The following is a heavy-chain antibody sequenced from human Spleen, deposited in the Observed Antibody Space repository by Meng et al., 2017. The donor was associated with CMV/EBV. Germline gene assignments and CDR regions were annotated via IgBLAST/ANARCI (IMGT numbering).Heavy chain of an antibody. CDR3: VGLYSGYAYFDY. Sequence: SETLSLTCTVSGGSISSYYWSWIRQPPGKGLEWIGYIYYSGSTDYNPSLKSRVTISVDTSKNQFSLKLSSVTAADTAVFYCVGLYSGYAYFDYWGQGTLVTVSS. CDR1: GGSISSYY. V-gene: IGHV4-59*12. J-gene: IGHJ4*02. D-gene: IGHD5-12*01. CDR2: IYYSGST.